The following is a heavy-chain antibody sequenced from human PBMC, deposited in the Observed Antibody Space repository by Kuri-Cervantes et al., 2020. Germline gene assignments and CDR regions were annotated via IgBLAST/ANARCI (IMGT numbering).Heavy chain of an antibody. CDR3: ARDGDTSNWPRRWFDP. CDR1: GFTFSSYA. CDR2: ISYDGSNK. Sequence: GGSLRLSCAASGFTFSSYAMHWVRQAPGKGLEWVAVISYDGSNKYYADSVKGRFTISRDNSKNTLYLQMNSLRAEDTAVYYCARDGDTSNWPRRWFDPWGQGTLVTVSS. V-gene: IGHV3-30*07. J-gene: IGHJ5*02. D-gene: IGHD6-13*01.